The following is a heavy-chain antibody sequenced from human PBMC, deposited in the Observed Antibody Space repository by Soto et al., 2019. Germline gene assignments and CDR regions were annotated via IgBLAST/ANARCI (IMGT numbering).Heavy chain of an antibody. J-gene: IGHJ6*02. CDR1: GGSVSSGSYY. CDR3: ARGSYNWKLYYYYGMDV. D-gene: IGHD1-20*01. V-gene: IGHV4-61*01. Sequence: PSETLSLTCTVSGGSVSSGSYYWSWIRQPPGKGLERIGYIYYSGSTNYNPSLKSRVTISVDTSKNQFSLKLSSVTAADTAVYYCARGSYNWKLYYYYGMDVWGQGTTVTVSS. CDR2: IYYSGST.